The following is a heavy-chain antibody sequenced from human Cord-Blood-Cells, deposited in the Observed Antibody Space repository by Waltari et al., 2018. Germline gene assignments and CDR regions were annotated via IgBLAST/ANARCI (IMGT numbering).Heavy chain of an antibody. J-gene: IGHJ6*02. CDR2: INPNSGGT. V-gene: IGHV1-2*04. Sequence: QVQLVQSGAEVKKPGASVKVSCKASGYTFTGYYMHWVRQAPGQGLEWMGWINPNSGGTNYAQKFQGWVTMTRDTSISTAYMELSRLRSDDTAVYYCARLAVATIQGGDYYYGMDVWGQGTTVTVSS. D-gene: IGHD5-12*01. CDR1: GYTFTGYY. CDR3: ARLAVATIQGGDYYYGMDV.